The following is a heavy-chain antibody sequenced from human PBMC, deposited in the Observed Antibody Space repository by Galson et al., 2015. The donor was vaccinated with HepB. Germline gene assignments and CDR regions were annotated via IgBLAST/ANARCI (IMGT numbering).Heavy chain of an antibody. Sequence: LRLSCAASGFSFSGYAMSWVRQAPGKGLEWVSAISGSGGSTFYADSVKGRFTISRDNSKNTLYLQMNSLRAEDTAVYYCAKSSKGYSGSHFDCWGQGTLVTVSS. D-gene: IGHD1-26*01. CDR1: GFSFSGYA. J-gene: IGHJ4*02. CDR3: AKSSKGYSGSHFDC. V-gene: IGHV3-23*01. CDR2: ISGSGGST.